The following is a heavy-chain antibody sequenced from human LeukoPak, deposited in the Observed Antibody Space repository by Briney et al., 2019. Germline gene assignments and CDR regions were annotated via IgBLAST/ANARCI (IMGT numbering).Heavy chain of an antibody. D-gene: IGHD3-10*01. CDR3: ARGALSYYYGSGSYSVKMRYYFDY. V-gene: IGHV4-59*01. CDR2: IYYSGST. Sequence: SETLSLTCTVSGGSISSYYWSWIRQPPGKGLEWIGYIYYSGSTNYNPSLKSRVTISVDTSKNQFSLKLSSVTAADTAVYYCARGALSYYYGSGSYSVKMRYYFDYWGQGTRVTVSS. CDR1: GGSISSYY. J-gene: IGHJ4*02.